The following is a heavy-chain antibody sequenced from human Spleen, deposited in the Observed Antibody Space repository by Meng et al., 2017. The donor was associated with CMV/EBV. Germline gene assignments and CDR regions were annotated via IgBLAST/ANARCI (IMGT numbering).Heavy chain of an antibody. D-gene: IGHD2-2*02. CDR1: GFTFSSYW. CDR3: ARESRGYCSTTSCYRFQGYYGMDV. Sequence: GESLKISCAASGFTFSSYWMHWVRQAPGKGLVWVSRINSDGSSTSYADSVKGRFTISRDNAKKSLYLQMNSLRAEDTAVYYCARESRGYCSTTSCYRFQGYYGMDVWGQGTTVTVSS. J-gene: IGHJ6*02. V-gene: IGHV3-74*01. CDR2: INSDGSST.